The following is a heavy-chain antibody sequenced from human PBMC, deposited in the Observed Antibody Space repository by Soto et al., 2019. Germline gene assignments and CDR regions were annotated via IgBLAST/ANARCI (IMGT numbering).Heavy chain of an antibody. CDR2: ISGGGDTT. D-gene: IGHD3-10*01. V-gene: IGHV3-23*01. Sequence: EVQLLESGGGLVQPGGSLRLSCAASGFTFNNYAMTWVRQAPGKGLEWVSAISGGGDTTSYADSVKGRFTVSRDGSKNTLYLQMSNLRAEDTAIYYCAKGRGGSGSLTPRVDFWGQGPLVTVSS. CDR1: GFTFNNYA. J-gene: IGHJ4*02. CDR3: AKGRGGSGSLTPRVDF.